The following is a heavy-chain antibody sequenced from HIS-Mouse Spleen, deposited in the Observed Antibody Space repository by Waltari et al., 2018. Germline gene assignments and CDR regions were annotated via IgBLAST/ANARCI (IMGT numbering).Heavy chain of an antibody. J-gene: IGHJ4*02. CDR1: GGSISSYY. CDR3: ARGGLLAATYYFDN. V-gene: IGHV4-59*08. Sequence: QVQLQESGPGLVKPSETLSLTCTVSGGSISSYYWSWIRQPPGKGLEWIGYIYYSGSTNYNPSLKSRVTISVDTSKNQFSLKLSSVTAADTAVYYCARGGLLAATYYFDNWGQGTLVTVSS. CDR2: IYYSGST. D-gene: IGHD2-15*01.